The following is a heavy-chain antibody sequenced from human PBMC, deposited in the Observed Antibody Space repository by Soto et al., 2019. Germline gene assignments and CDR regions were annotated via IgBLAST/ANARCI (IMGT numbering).Heavy chain of an antibody. V-gene: IGHV3-23*01. CDR2: ISGGGDSA. Sequence: EVQLLESGGGLVQPGGSLRLSCAASGFTFSRHAMSWVRQAPGKGLGWVSDISGGGDSACHADSVKGRFTISRDNSKNTLFLQMNSLRAEDTALYYCAKAGGSTWDYGMDVWGQGTTVTVSS. CDR1: GFTFSRHA. J-gene: IGHJ6*02. CDR3: AKAGGSTWDYGMDV. D-gene: IGHD2-15*01.